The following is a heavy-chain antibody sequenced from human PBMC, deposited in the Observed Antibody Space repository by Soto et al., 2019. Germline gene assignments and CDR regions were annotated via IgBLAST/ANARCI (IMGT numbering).Heavy chain of an antibody. V-gene: IGHV1-8*01. D-gene: IGHD6-13*01. Sequence: ASVKVSCKASGYTFTSYDINWVRQSTGQGLEWMGWMNPNSGNTGYAQKFQGRVTMTRNTSISTAYMELSSLRSEDTAVYYCARGQSSSWYRFYYYYYGMDVWGQGTTVTVSS. CDR3: ARGQSSSWYRFYYYYYGMDV. CDR2: MNPNSGNT. J-gene: IGHJ6*02. CDR1: GYTFTSYD.